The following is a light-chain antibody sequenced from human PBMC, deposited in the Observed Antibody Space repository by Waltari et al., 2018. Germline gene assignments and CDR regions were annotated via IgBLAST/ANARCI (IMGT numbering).Light chain of an antibody. CDR2: DAS. V-gene: IGKV1-12*01. CDR1: QGLSSR. J-gene: IGKJ1*01. CDR3: LQVNSFPRT. Sequence: DIQMSQSPSSVSASVADRVTLTCRASQGLSSRLAWYQQKPGKAPQLLISDASSLHSGVPSRFSGSGSGTDFTLTISSLQPEDFATYYCLQVNSFPRTFGQGTKVEVK.